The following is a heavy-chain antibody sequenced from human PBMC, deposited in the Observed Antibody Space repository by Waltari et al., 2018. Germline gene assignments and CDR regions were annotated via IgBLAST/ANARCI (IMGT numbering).Heavy chain of an antibody. J-gene: IGHJ6*02. V-gene: IGHV1-69*05. D-gene: IGHD2-15*01. CDR3: ARGYGYCSGGSCRNYYYYGMDV. CDR2: IIPICGTA. CDR1: GGTFSSYA. Sequence: QVQLVQSGAEVKKPGSSVKVSCKASGGTFSSYAISWVRQAPGQGLEWMGGIIPICGTANYAQKFQGRVTITTDESTSTAYMELSSLRSEDTAVYYCARGYGYCSGGSCRNYYYYGMDVWGQGTTVIVSS.